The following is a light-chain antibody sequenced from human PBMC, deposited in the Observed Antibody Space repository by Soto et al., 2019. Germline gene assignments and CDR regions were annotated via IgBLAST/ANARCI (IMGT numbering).Light chain of an antibody. Sequence: EIVLTQSPATLSVSPGDSATLSCRASQSVSRRLAWYQQRPGQSPRLLISGASMRASGVPVRFIGSGSGTDFTLTITRLEPEDFAVYYCQQYGGSPITFGLGTRLEI. CDR3: QQYGGSPIT. CDR1: QSVSRR. J-gene: IGKJ5*01. CDR2: GAS. V-gene: IGKV3-20*01.